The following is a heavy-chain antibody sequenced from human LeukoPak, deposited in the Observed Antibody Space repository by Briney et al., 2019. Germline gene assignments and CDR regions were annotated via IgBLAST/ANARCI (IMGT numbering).Heavy chain of an antibody. D-gene: IGHD4-17*01. CDR1: GFTFSNAW. J-gene: IGHJ4*02. Sequence: GGSLRLSCAAPGFTFSNAWMSWVRQAPGKGLEWVAVISYDGSNKYYADSVKGRFTISRDNSKNTLYLQMNSLRAEDTAVYYCAREESQAYGDYVGCFDYWGQGTLVTVSS. CDR3: AREESQAYGDYVGCFDY. V-gene: IGHV3-30-3*01. CDR2: ISYDGSNK.